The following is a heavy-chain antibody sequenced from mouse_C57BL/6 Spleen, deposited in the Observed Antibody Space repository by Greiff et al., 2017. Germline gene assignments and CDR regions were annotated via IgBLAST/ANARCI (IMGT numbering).Heavy chain of an antibody. CDR1: EYEFPSHD. CDR3: ASRGLGRVFAY. Sequence: DVMLVESGGGLVQPGESLKLSCESNEYEFPSHDMSWVRKTPEKRLELVAAINSDGGSTYYPDTMERRFIISRDNTKKTLYLQMSSLRSEDTALYYCASRGLGRVFAYWGQGTLVTVSA. CDR2: INSDGGST. D-gene: IGHD4-1*01. J-gene: IGHJ3*01. V-gene: IGHV5-2*03.